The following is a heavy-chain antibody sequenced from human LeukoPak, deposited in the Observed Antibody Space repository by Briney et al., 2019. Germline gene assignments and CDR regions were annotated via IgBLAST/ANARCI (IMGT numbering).Heavy chain of an antibody. CDR2: IYTSGST. CDR3: ARRVGSTSPYYYYYMDV. Sequence: SETLSLTCTVSGGSISSYYWSWIRQPPGKGLEWIGYIYTSGSTNYNPSLKSRDTISVDTSKNQFSLKLSSVTAADTAVYYCARRVGSTSPYYYYYMDVWGKGTTVTVSS. CDR1: GGSISSYY. J-gene: IGHJ6*03. V-gene: IGHV4-4*09. D-gene: IGHD2-2*01.